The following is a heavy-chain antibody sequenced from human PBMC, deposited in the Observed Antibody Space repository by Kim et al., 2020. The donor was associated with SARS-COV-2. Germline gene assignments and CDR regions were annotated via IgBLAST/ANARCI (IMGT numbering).Heavy chain of an antibody. CDR1: GFTFSSYS. CDR2: ISSSSSYI. V-gene: IGHV3-21*01. D-gene: IGHD4-17*01. Sequence: GGSLRLSCAASGFTFSSYSMNWLRQAPGKGLEWVSSISSSSSYIYYADSVKGRFTISRDNANNSLYLQMTSLRAEDTAVYYCARVSPGDYYYYRMDVWGRGTAVPGSS. J-gene: IGHJ6*02. CDR3: ARVSPGDYYYYRMDV.